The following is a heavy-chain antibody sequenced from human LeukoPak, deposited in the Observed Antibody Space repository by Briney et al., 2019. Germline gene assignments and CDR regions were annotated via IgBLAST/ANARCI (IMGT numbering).Heavy chain of an antibody. J-gene: IGHJ5*02. CDR3: ARDLGYSSSWRSYWFDP. CDR2: ISPSGAST. CDR1: GYTFTSNY. V-gene: IGHV1-46*01. Sequence: ASVKVSCKSFGYTFTSNYMHWVRPAPGQGPEWMGVISPSGASTTYAQTFQGRVTMTTDTSTSTAYMELRSLRSDDTAVYYCARDLGYSSSWRSYWFDPWGQGTLVTVSS. D-gene: IGHD6-13*01.